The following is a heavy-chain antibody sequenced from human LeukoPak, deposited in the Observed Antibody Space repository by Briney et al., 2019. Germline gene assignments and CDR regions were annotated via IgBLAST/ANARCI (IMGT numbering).Heavy chain of an antibody. CDR3: ALSFIVVAFDAFDI. D-gene: IGHD2-21*01. J-gene: IGHJ3*02. Sequence: SETLSLTCTVSGGSVRSSSYFWAWLRQSPGKGLEWIATIYHSGSTYYNPSLKSRVTISVDTSKNQFSLKLSSVTAADTAVYYCALSFIVVAFDAFDIWGQGTMVTVSS. CDR2: IYHSGST. CDR1: GGSVRSSSYF. V-gene: IGHV4-39*01.